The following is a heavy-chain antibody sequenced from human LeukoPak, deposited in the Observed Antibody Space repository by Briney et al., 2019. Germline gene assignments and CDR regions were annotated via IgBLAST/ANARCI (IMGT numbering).Heavy chain of an antibody. D-gene: IGHD3-9*01. CDR2: INHSGST. CDR3: ARGRGLRYFDWLFGGISDY. V-gene: IGHV4-39*07. J-gene: IGHJ4*02. Sequence: SETLSLTCTVSGGSISSGDYYWSWIRQPPGKGLEWIGEINHSGSTNYNPSLKSRVTISVDTSKNQFSLKLSSVTAADTAVYYCARGRGLRYFDWLFGGISDYWGQGTLVTVSS. CDR1: GGSISSGDYY.